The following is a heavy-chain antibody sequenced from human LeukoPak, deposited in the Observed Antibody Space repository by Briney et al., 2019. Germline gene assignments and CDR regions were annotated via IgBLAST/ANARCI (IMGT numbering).Heavy chain of an antibody. CDR3: ARDRTVTTRGVFDY. CDR2: IRYDGSNK. J-gene: IGHJ4*02. V-gene: IGHV3-30*02. CDR1: GFTFSIYG. Sequence: GGSLRLSCAASGFTFSIYGMHWVRQAPGKGLEWVAFIRYDGSNKYYADSVKGRFTISRDNSRNTLYLQMNSLRAEDTAVYYCARDRTVTTRGVFDYWGQGTLVTVSS. D-gene: IGHD4-17*01.